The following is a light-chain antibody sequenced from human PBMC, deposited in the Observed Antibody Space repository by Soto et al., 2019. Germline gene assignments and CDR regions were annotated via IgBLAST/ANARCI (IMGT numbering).Light chain of an antibody. CDR3: QQSYSMPWT. V-gene: IGKV1-39*01. J-gene: IGKJ1*01. CDR2: AAS. CDR1: QSISTY. Sequence: DIQVTDCRSCLSAYQEDRVTITCRASQSISTYLNWYQQKPGKAPEFLIYAASSLQSGVPSRFSGSGSGTDFTLTINSLQPEDFATYYCQQSYSMPWTFGQGTKVDIK.